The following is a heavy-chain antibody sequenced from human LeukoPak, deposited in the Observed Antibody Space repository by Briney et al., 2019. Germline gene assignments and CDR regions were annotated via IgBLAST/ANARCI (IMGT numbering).Heavy chain of an antibody. CDR3: ARGRRRLLRRISDNWFDP. CDR1: GGSFSGYY. V-gene: IGHV4-34*01. CDR2: INHSGST. Sequence: PSETLSLTCAVYGGSFSGYYWSWIRQPPGKGLEWIGEINHSGSTNYNPSLKSRVTISVDTSKNQFSLKLSSVTAADTAVYYCARGRRRLLRRISDNWFDPWGQGTLVTVSS. D-gene: IGHD3-22*01. J-gene: IGHJ5*02.